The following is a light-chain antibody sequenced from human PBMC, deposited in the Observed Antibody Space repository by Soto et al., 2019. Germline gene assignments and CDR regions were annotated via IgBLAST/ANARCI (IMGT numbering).Light chain of an antibody. CDR2: AAS. CDR3: QQANSLPWT. J-gene: IGKJ1*01. CDR1: QTISTW. Sequence: DIQMTQSPSSVSASIGDRVTITCRASQTISTWLAWYQQKPGKAPKLLIYAASSLQGGVPSTFSGSGSGADFTLTISSLQPEDFATYYFQQANSLPWTFGQGTKVEIK. V-gene: IGKV1-12*02.